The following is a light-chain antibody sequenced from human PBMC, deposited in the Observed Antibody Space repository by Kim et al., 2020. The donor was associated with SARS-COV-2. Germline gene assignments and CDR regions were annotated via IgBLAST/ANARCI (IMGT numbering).Light chain of an antibody. CDR1: ESISRW. J-gene: IGKJ1*01. CDR2: KAS. V-gene: IGKV1-5*03. Sequence: ASVGDRLTITGRANESISRWLAWYQQTPGKAPKLLIYKASSLESGVPSRFSGSGYGTEFFLTISSLQPDDFVTYFCQQYSAFPWTFGQGTKVDIK. CDR3: QQYSAFPWT.